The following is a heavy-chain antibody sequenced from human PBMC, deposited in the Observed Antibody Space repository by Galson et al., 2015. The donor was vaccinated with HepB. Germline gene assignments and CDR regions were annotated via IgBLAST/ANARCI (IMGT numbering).Heavy chain of an antibody. D-gene: IGHD3-22*01. V-gene: IGHV3-23*01. CDR3: AKGRGMILESWFFDY. CDR2: IDNDVVTA. CDR1: GFSSSIYA. Sequence: SLRLSCAASGFSSSIYAMNWVRQAPGKGLEWVSTIDNDVVTAFYADSVKGRFTISRDNSKNTVYLQMNNLRGEDTAVYYCAKGRGMILESWFFDYWGQGAPVTVSS. J-gene: IGHJ4*02.